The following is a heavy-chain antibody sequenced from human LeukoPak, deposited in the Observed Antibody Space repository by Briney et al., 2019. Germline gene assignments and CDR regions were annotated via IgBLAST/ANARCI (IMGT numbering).Heavy chain of an antibody. CDR3: ARARDGYNYFWFDP. CDR2: ISSNGGST. Sequence: GGSLRLSCAASGFSFSSYAMHWVRQAPGKGLEYVSAISSNGGSTYYANSVKGRFTISRDNSKNTLYLQMGSLRAEDMAVYYCARARDGYNYFWFDPWGRGTLVTVSS. CDR1: GFSFSSYA. J-gene: IGHJ5*02. V-gene: IGHV3-64*01. D-gene: IGHD5-24*01.